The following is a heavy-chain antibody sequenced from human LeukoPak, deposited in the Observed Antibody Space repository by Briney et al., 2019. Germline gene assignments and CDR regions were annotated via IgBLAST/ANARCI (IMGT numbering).Heavy chain of an antibody. Sequence: GGSLRLSCAASGFSFSSYWMHWVRHGPGKGLVWVSHIHSDGTTTTYADSVKGRFTISRDNAKNTVYLQMNSLRAEDTAVYYCARGGPAGEFDYWGQGTLVTVSS. D-gene: IGHD3-10*01. V-gene: IGHV3-74*01. CDR2: IHSDGTTT. J-gene: IGHJ4*02. CDR1: GFSFSSYW. CDR3: ARGGPAGEFDY.